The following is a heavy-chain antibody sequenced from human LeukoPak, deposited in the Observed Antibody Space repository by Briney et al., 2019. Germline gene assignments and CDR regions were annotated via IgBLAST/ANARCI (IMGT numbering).Heavy chain of an antibody. J-gene: IGHJ6*03. D-gene: IGHD3-10*01. CDR2: IYTSGST. Sequence: SETLSLTCTVSGGSLSSYYWSWIRQPAGKGLEWIGRIYTSGSTNYNPSLKSRVTISVDKSKNQFSLKLSSVTAADTAVYYCARGDYYYMDVWGKGTTVTVSS. V-gene: IGHV4-4*07. CDR3: ARGDYYYMDV. CDR1: GGSLSSYY.